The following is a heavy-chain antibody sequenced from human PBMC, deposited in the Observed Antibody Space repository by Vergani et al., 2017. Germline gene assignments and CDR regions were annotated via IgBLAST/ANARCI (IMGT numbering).Heavy chain of an antibody. CDR1: GFTFSSYS. CDR2: ISSSSSYI. Sequence: EVQLVESGGGLVKPGGSLRLSCAASGFTFSSYSMNWVRQAPGKGLEWVSSISSSSSYIYNAHSVKGRFTISRDNAKNSLYLQMNSLRAEDTAVDYCARVGSHATDYWGQGTLVTVSS. D-gene: IGHD3-10*01. V-gene: IGHV3-21*01. J-gene: IGHJ4*02. CDR3: ARVGSHATDY.